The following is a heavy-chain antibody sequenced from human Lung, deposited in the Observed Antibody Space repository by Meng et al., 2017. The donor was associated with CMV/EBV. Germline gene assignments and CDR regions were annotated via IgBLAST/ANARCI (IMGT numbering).Heavy chain of an antibody. J-gene: IGHJ5*02. CDR3: ARGPTYYDFWSGYYRWFDP. Sequence: FSIYAMHWVRQALGKGLELVAVISYDGSNKYYADSVKGRFTISRDDSKNTLYLQMNSLRAEDTAVYYCARGPTYYDFWSGYYRWFDPWGQGTLVTVSS. D-gene: IGHD3-3*01. CDR2: ISYDGSNK. CDR1: FSIYA. V-gene: IGHV3-30*04.